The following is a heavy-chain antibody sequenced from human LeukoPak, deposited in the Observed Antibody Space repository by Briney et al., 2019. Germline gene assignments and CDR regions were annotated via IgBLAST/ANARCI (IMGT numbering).Heavy chain of an antibody. CDR2: INQDGSEK. D-gene: IGHD2-8*01. CDR3: ARDWVF. CDR1: GFTFSNYA. Sequence: GGSLRLSCAASGFTFSNYAMNWVRQAPGKGLEWVANINQDGSEKYYVDSVKGRFTISRDNAKKSLYLQMDSLRAQDTAVYYCARDWVFWGQGTLVIVSS. J-gene: IGHJ1*01. V-gene: IGHV3-7*01.